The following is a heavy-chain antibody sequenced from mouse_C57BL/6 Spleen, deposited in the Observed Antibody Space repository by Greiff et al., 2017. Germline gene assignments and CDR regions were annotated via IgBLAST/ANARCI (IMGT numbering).Heavy chain of an antibody. V-gene: IGHV6-3*01. J-gene: IGHJ4*01. CDR2: IRLKSDNYAT. CDR3: TGGIYYGNYAMDY. D-gene: IGHD2-1*01. CDR1: GFTFSNYW. Sequence: EVKLEESGGGLVQPGGSMKLSCVASGFTFSNYWMNWVRQSPEKGLEWVAQIRLKSDNYATHYAESVKGRFTISRDDSKSSVYLQMNNLRAEDTGIEYCTGGIYYGNYAMDYWGQGTSVTVSS.